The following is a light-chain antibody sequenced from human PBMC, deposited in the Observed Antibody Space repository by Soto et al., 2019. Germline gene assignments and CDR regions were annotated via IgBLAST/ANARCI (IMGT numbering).Light chain of an antibody. CDR1: QSVSSDY. J-gene: IGKJ1*01. CDR2: GAT. CDR3: QQYGGSPT. Sequence: IVLTQSPGTLSVSPGERATLSCRASQSVSSDYLAWYQQKPGQAPRLLIYGATSRATGSPDRFSGSGSGTDFTLTISRVEPEDFAVYYCQQYGGSPTFGQGTKVDI. V-gene: IGKV3-20*01.